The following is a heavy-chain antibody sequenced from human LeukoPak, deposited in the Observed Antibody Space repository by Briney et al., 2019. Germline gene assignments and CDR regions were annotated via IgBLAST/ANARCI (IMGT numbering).Heavy chain of an antibody. CDR1: GFTFDDYA. CDR3: AKEESGSYVLGS. CDR2: ISWNSGSI. Sequence: PGGSLRLSCAASGFTFDDYAMPWVRQAPGKGLEWVSGISWNSGSIGYADSVKGRFTISRDNAKNSLYLQMNSLRAEDTALYYCAKEESGSYVLGSWGQGTLVTVSS. D-gene: IGHD1-26*01. V-gene: IGHV3-9*01. J-gene: IGHJ4*02.